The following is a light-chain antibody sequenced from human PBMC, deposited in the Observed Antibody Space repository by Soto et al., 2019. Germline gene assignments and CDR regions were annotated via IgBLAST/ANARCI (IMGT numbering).Light chain of an antibody. V-gene: IGKV1-9*01. CDR1: QAITNN. Sequence: SHLTQSQSSLSASVGDRVTITCRASQAITNNLAWYQQKPGNPPKLLIYEESTLHSGDPSRFSGRKVGTQFILTVDSLQPEDFATYYCQQVKSYPRTFGGGTKV. CDR2: EES. J-gene: IGKJ4*01. CDR3: QQVKSYPRT.